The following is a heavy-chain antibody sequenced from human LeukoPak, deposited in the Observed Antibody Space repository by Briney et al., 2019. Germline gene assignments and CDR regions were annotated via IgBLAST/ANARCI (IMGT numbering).Heavy chain of an antibody. J-gene: IGHJ3*02. CDR1: GGSISSGGYY. V-gene: IGHV4-31*03. CDR2: IYYSGST. CDR3: ARDSYYYDSSGYSLPAFDI. Sequence: KPSETLSLTCTVSGGSISSGGYYWSWIRQHPGKGLEWIGYIYYSGSTYYNPSLKSRVTISVDTSKNQFSLKLSSVTAADTAVYCCARDSYYYDSSGYSLPAFDIWGQGTMVTVSS. D-gene: IGHD3-22*01.